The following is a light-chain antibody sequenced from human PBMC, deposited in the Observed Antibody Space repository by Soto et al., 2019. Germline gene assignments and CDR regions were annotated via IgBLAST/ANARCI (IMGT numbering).Light chain of an antibody. J-gene: IGLJ2*01. V-gene: IGLV6-57*04. CDR3: QSYDISNQV. Sequence: NFMLTQPHSVSESPGKTVTISCTRSSGSIASNYVQWYQQRPGSAPTTVIYEDNQRPSGVPDRFSGSIDSSSNSASLTSSGLKNEDESYYYCQSYDISNQVFGGGTKLTVL. CDR2: EDN. CDR1: SGSIASNY.